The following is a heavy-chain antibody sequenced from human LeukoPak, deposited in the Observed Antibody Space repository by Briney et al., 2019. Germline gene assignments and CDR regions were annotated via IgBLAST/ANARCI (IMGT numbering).Heavy chain of an antibody. CDR3: ARLIGDPEDKYYFYY. Sequence: ASLKVSCKASGYTFTSYYMHWVRQAPGQGLEWMGIINPSGGGTRYAQKFQGRGTTTTDTSTSTVYMELSRPRSEDTAVYYCARLIGDPEDKYYFYYWGEGTLVTVSS. CDR1: GYTFTSYY. V-gene: IGHV1-46*01. J-gene: IGHJ4*02. D-gene: IGHD3-10*01. CDR2: INPSGGGT.